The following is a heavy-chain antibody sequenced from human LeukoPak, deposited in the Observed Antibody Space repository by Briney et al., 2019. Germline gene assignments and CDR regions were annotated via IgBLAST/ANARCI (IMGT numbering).Heavy chain of an antibody. CDR2: INPSGGST. V-gene: IGHV1-46*01. Sequence: ASVKVSCKASGYTFTSYYMHWVRQAPGQGLEWMGIINPSGGSTSYAQKFQGRVTMTRDMPTSTVYMELSSLRSEDTAVYYCARDGVLRFLEWLPTTNYYYYYMDVWGKGTTVTVPS. J-gene: IGHJ6*03. D-gene: IGHD3-3*01. CDR3: ARDGVLRFLEWLPTTNYYYYYMDV. CDR1: GYTFTSYY.